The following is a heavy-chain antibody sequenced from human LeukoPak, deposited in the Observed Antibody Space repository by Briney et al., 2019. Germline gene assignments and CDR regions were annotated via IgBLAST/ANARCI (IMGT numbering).Heavy chain of an antibody. J-gene: IGHJ4*02. CDR1: GFTFSSYG. Sequence: GGSLRLSCAASGFTFSSYGMTWARQAPGKGLEWVANIKQDGSEEYVESVKGRFTISRDNSKNSLYLQMNSLRAEDTAVYYCARDGLGSAFDYWGQGTMVTVSS. D-gene: IGHD3/OR15-3a*01. CDR2: IKQDGSEE. CDR3: ARDGLGSAFDY. V-gene: IGHV3-7*01.